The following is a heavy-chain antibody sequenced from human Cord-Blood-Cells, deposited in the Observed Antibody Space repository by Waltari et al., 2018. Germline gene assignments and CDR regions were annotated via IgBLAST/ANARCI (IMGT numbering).Heavy chain of an antibody. V-gene: IGHV5-51*01. D-gene: IGHD3-10*01. J-gene: IGHJ4*02. CDR2: IYPGDSDT. Sequence: VQLVQSGAEVKKHGESLTMSCTGSGYSFTSYRIDWVRQMSGKGLEWMGIIYPGDSDTRYSPSFQGQVTISADKSISTAYLQWSSLKASYTAMYDCARQTPYGSGSYYVDWPQGTLFTVSS. CDR1: GYSFTSYR. CDR3: ARQTPYGSGSYYVD.